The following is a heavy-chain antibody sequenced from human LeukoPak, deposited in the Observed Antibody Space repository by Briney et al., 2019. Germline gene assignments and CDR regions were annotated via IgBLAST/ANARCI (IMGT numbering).Heavy chain of an antibody. CDR3: ARAEVYNGYSSSWYWFDP. D-gene: IGHD6-13*01. J-gene: IGHJ5*02. Sequence: ASVKVSCKASGYTFTSYGISSVRQTPGQGLEWMGWINPNSGGTNYAQKFQGRVSITRDTSISTAYMELSRLRSEDTAVYYCARAEVYNGYSSSWYWFDPWGQGTLVTVSS. CDR1: GYTFTSYG. CDR2: INPNSGGT. V-gene: IGHV1-2*02.